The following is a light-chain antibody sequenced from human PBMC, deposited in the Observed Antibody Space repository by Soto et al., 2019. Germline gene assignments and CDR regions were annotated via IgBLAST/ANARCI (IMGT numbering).Light chain of an antibody. V-gene: IGKV1-27*01. CDR1: QGISTY. CDR2: AAS. J-gene: IGKJ4*01. CDR3: QKYNSAPPD. Sequence: DIQMTQSPSSPSASVGDRVTITCRASQGISTYLAWYRQKPGKVPKLLIYAASTLQSGVPSRFSGSRSGTDFTLTISSLQPEDVATYSCQKYNSAPPDFGGGTKVEIK.